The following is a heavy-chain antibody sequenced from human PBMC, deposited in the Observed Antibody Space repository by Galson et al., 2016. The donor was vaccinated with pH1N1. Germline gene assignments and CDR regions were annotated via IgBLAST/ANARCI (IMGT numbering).Heavy chain of an antibody. CDR3: ARARGHAAMDPFDF. CDR1: GGTFTSYT. V-gene: IGHV1-69*02. D-gene: IGHD5-18*01. CDR2: MIPILGLS. Sequence: VSCKASGGTFTSYTITWVRQAPGQGLEWMGRMIPILGLSNYAQKFQGRVTITADKSRSTAYMELSSLKSEDTAVYFCARARGHAAMDPFDFWGQGTLVTVSS. J-gene: IGHJ4*02.